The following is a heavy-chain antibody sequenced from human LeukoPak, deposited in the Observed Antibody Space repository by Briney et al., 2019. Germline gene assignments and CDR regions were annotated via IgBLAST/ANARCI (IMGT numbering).Heavy chain of an antibody. CDR1: GFTFRNYG. Sequence: PGGSLRLSCAASGFTFRNYGMHCLRQAPGKGLEWVAVISDDGSYKHYADSVKGRFTISRDNSNNTLYLQMNSLRAEDTAVYYCAKDRETTASGTFDYWGQGTLVTVSS. V-gene: IGHV3-30*18. CDR2: ISDDGSYK. CDR3: AKDRETTASGTFDY. D-gene: IGHD6-13*01. J-gene: IGHJ4*02.